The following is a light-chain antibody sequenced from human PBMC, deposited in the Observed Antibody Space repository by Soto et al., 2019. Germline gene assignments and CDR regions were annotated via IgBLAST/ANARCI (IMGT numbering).Light chain of an antibody. CDR2: GAS. Sequence: VLTRSPGTLSLSPGERATLSCRASQSVTTQLAWYQQKPGQAPRLIIHGASSRATGVPDRITGSGSGTDFTLSISRLEPEDFAVYYCQQYGSSPWTFGQGTKVDIK. CDR3: QQYGSSPWT. J-gene: IGKJ1*01. V-gene: IGKV3-20*01. CDR1: QSVTTQ.